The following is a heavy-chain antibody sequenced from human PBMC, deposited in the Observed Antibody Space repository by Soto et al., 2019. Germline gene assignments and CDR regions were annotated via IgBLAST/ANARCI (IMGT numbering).Heavy chain of an antibody. CDR3: ARQLGYCSGGSCYSAGWFDP. D-gene: IGHD2-15*01. J-gene: IGHJ5*02. CDR2: FYYSGST. CDR1: GGSISSGGYY. Sequence: QVQLQESGPGLVKPSQTLSLTGPFSGGSISSGGYYWSWIRQHPGKGLEWIGYFYYSGSTYYNPSLKSRVTISVDTSKNQFSLKLSSVTAADTAVYYCARQLGYCSGGSCYSAGWFDPWGQGTLVTVSS. V-gene: IGHV4-31*03.